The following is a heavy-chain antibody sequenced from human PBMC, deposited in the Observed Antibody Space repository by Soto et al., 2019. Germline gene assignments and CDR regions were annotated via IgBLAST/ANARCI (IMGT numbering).Heavy chain of an antibody. V-gene: IGHV3-30*18. D-gene: IGHD2-15*01. J-gene: IGHJ6*02. CDR3: AKDREMATRVHYSYGTDV. CDR1: GFTFSSYG. Sequence: SLRLSFAASGFTFSSYGMHWVRQAPGKGLEWVAVISYDGSNKYYADSVKGRFTISRDNSKNTLYLQMNSLRAEDTAVYYCAKDREMATRVHYSYGTDVSGQAPTLTGSS. CDR2: ISYDGSNK.